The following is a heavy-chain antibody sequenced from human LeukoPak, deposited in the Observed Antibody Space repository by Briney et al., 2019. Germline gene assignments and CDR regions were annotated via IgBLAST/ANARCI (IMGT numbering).Heavy chain of an antibody. Sequence: PGRSLRLSCAASGFTFDDYAMHWVRQAPGKGLEWVSGISWNSGSIGYADSVKGRFTISRDNAKNSLYLQMNSLRAEDTAVYYCARKGWYSDLWGRGTLVSVSS. CDR2: ISWNSGSI. J-gene: IGHJ2*01. CDR1: GFTFDDYA. CDR3: ARKGWYSDL. V-gene: IGHV3-9*01.